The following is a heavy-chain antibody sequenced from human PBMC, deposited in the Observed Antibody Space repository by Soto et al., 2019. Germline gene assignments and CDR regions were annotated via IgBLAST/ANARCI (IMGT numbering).Heavy chain of an antibody. J-gene: IGHJ4*02. CDR1: GFTFNGYS. CDR3: ARGVCSGGSCHSWNQFFAY. D-gene: IGHD2-15*01. Sequence: GGPLRLSCAASGFTFNGYSMNWVSKAPGKGLEWVSYISSSSTTKYYTDSVKGRFTISRDNAKNSLYLQMNSLRAEDTAVYYCARGVCSGGSCHSWNQFFAYWGQGTLVPGSS. V-gene: IGHV3-48*01. CDR2: ISSSSTTK.